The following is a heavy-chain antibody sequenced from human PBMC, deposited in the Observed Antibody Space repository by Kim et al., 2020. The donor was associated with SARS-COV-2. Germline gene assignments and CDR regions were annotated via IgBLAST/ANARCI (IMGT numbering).Heavy chain of an antibody. CDR3: ARVPALTWIQLWWPYYYYGMDV. CDR2: MNPNSGNT. D-gene: IGHD5-18*01. Sequence: ASVKVSCKASGYTFTSYDINWVRQATGQGLEWMGWMNPNSGNTGYAQKFQGRVTMTRNTSISTAYMELSSLRSEDTAVYYCARVPALTWIQLWWPYYYYGMDVWGQGTTVTVSS. J-gene: IGHJ6*02. V-gene: IGHV1-8*01. CDR1: GYTFTSYD.